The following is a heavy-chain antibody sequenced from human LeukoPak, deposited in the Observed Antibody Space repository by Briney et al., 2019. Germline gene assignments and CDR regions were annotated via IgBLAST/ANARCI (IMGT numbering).Heavy chain of an antibody. CDR2: ISGSGGST. CDR3: AKILRGYLHCSSTSCHTVGY. Sequence: GGSLRLSCAASGFTFSSYAMSWVRQDPGKGLEWVSAISGSGGSTYYADSVKGRFTISRDNSKNTLYLQMNSLRAEDTAVYYCAKILRGYLHCSSTSCHTVGYWGQGTLVTVSS. CDR1: GFTFSSYA. J-gene: IGHJ4*02. V-gene: IGHV3-23*01. D-gene: IGHD2-2*01.